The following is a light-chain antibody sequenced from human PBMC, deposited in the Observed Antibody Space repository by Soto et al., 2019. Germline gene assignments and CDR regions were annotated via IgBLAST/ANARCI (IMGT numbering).Light chain of an antibody. CDR1: SSNIGSNT. CDR2: TNN. V-gene: IGLV1-44*01. CDR3: ATWDDSLNGVV. J-gene: IGLJ7*01. Sequence: QSVLTQPPSASGTAGQRVTISCSGSSSNIGSNTVNWYQQLPRTAPQLLIYTNNQRPSGVPDRFSGSKSVTSASLAISGLQSDDEADYYCATWDDSLNGVVFAGGTQLTVL.